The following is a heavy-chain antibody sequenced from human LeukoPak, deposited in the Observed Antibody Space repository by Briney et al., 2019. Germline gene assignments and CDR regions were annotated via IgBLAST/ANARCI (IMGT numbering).Heavy chain of an antibody. CDR3: ATYGY. V-gene: IGHV1-2*02. D-gene: IGHD3-10*01. Sequence: ASVKVSCKTSGYTFTGYYLFWVRQAPGQGLEWMGWINPNSGGTNYAQRFQGRVTLTRDTSISTAYMELSRLKSDDTAVYYCATYGYWGQGTLVTVSS. CDR2: INPNSGGT. J-gene: IGHJ4*02. CDR1: GYTFTGYY.